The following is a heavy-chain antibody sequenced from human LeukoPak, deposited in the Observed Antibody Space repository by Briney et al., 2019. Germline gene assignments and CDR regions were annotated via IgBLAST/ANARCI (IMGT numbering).Heavy chain of an antibody. V-gene: IGHV3-21*01. D-gene: IGHD5-24*01. CDR1: GFGFSSYS. Sequence: GGSLRLSCAASGFGFSSYSMNWVRQAPGKGLEWVSSISSSSIYIYYADSLKGRFTISRDNARNSLYLQMNSLRAEDTAVYYCARPRGNVEMATIPFDYWGQGTVVTVSS. J-gene: IGHJ4*02. CDR3: ARPRGNVEMATIPFDY. CDR2: ISSSSIYI.